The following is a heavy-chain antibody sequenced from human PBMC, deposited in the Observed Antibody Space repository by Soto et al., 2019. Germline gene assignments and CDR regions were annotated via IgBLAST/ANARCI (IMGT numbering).Heavy chain of an antibody. V-gene: IGHV1-18*01. D-gene: IGHD3-3*01. CDR2: ISAYNGNT. Sequence: QVQLVQSGAAVKKPGASVKVSCKASGYTFTSYGISWVRQAPGQGLEWMGWISAYNGNTNYAQKLQGRVTRTTDTSKSTAYMELRSLRSDDTAVYYCSRDVPFWSGYPLGMDVWGQGTTVTVSS. CDR3: SRDVPFWSGYPLGMDV. J-gene: IGHJ6*02. CDR1: GYTFTSYG.